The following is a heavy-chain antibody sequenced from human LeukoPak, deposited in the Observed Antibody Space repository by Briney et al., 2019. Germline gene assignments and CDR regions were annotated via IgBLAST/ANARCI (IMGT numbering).Heavy chain of an antibody. Sequence: SETLSLTCTVSGGSISSSSYYWGWIRQPPGKGLEWIGSIYYSGSTYYNPSLKSRVTISVDTSKNQFSLSLSSVTAADTAVYYCARSVAGPTFDYWGQGTLVTVSS. D-gene: IGHD6-19*01. CDR3: ARSVAGPTFDY. J-gene: IGHJ4*02. V-gene: IGHV4-39*07. CDR2: IYYSGST. CDR1: GGSISSSSYY.